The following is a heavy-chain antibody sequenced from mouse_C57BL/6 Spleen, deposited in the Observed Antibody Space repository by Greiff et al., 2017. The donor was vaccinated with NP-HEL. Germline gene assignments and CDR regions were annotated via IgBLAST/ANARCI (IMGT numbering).Heavy chain of an antibody. J-gene: IGHJ2*01. CDR2: IYPGSGNT. D-gene: IGHD1-1*01. V-gene: IGHV1-66*01. CDR1: GYSFTSYY. CDR3: ARGTTVVAFDY. Sequence: VKLVESGPELVKPGASVKISCKASGYSFTSYYIHWVKQRPGQGLEWIGWIYPGSGNTKYNEKFKGKATLTADTSSSTAYMQLSSLTSEDAAVYYYARGTTVVAFDYWGQGTTLTVSS.